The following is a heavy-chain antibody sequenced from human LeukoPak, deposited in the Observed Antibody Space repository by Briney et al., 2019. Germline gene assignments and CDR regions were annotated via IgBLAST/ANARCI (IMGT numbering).Heavy chain of an antibody. V-gene: IGHV4-59*02. CDR2: IYYSRST. CDR3: ARSGEGAAY. CDR1: GGSVSSHY. J-gene: IGHJ4*02. D-gene: IGHD1-26*01. Sequence: SETLSLTCTVSGGSVSSHYWSWIRQPPGKGLEWIGYIYYSRSTIYSPSLQGRVTIKIDTSKNQFSLNLSSVTAADTAVYYCARSGEGAAYGRQGTLVTVFS.